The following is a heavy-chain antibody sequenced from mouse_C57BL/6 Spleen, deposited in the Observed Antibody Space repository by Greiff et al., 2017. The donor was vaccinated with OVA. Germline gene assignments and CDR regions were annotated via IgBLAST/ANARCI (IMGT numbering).Heavy chain of an antibody. CDR2: IDPSDSYT. Sequence: QVQLQQPGAELVKPGASVKLSCKASGYTFTSYWLQWVKQRPGQCLEWIGEIDPSDSYTNYNQKFKGKATLTVDTSSSTAYMQLSSLTSEDSAVYYCARRTTEFDYWGKGTTLTVSS. D-gene: IGHD1-1*01. J-gene: IGHJ2*01. CDR3: ARRTTEFDY. V-gene: IGHV1-50*01. CDR1: GYTFTSYW.